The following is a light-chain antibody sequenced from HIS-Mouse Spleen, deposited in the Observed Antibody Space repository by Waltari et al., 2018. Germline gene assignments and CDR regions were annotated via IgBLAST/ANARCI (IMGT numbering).Light chain of an antibody. CDR3: QQYDNLPLT. V-gene: IGKV1-33*01. CDR1: QDISNY. J-gene: IGKJ4*01. CDR2: DAS. Sequence: DIQMTQSPSSLSASVGDRVTITCQASQDISNYLNWYQQKPGKAPKLLISDASNLETGGPSRFSGSGSGTDFTFTISSLQPEDIATYYCQQYDNLPLTFGGGTKVEIK.